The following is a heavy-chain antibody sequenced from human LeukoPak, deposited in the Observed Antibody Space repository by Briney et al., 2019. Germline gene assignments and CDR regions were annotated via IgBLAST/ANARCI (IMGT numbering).Heavy chain of an antibody. D-gene: IGHD2-15*01. Sequence: GGSLRLSCAVSGFTFDDYGMSWVRRAPGKGLEWVSTINWHGGSTAYADSVKGRFTISRDNAKNSLYLQMNSLRAEDTAVYYCARDHGDCSGGSCYYYMDVWGKGTTVTVSS. CDR2: INWHGGST. J-gene: IGHJ6*03. V-gene: IGHV3-20*04. CDR3: ARDHGDCSGGSCYYYMDV. CDR1: GFTFDDYG.